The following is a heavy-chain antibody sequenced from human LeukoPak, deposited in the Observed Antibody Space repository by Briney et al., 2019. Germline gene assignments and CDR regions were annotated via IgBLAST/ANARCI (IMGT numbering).Heavy chain of an antibody. D-gene: IGHD1-26*01. J-gene: IGHJ4*02. V-gene: IGHV3-7*01. CDR1: GFTFSSYA. CDR3: ARDRPYSGSYYPFDY. Sequence: GGSLRLSCAASGFTFSSYAMSWVRQAPGKGLEWVANIKQDGSEKYYVDSVKGRFTISRDNAKNSLYLQMNSLRAEDTAVYYCARDRPYSGSYYPFDYWGQGTLVTVSS. CDR2: IKQDGSEK.